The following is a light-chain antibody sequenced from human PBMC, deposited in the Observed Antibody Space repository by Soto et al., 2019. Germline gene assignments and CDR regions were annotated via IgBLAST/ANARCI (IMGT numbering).Light chain of an antibody. Sequence: QSALTQPASVSGSPGQSITISCTGTSRDIGAYNYVSWYQQHPGEAPRLMIYDVATRPSGVSNRFSGSKSDNTASLTISGLQAEDEADYYCSSYTTSLTLIFGGGTKLTVL. CDR1: SRDIGAYNY. J-gene: IGLJ2*01. V-gene: IGLV2-14*03. CDR3: SSYTTSLTLI. CDR2: DVA.